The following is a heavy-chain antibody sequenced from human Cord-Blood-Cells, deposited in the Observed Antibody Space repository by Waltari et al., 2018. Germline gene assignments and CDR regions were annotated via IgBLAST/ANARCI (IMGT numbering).Heavy chain of an antibody. CDR1: GGSVSSGSYY. CDR2: IYYSGST. Sequence: QVQLQESGPGLVKPSETLSLTCTVSGGSVSSGSYYWSWIRQPPGKGLEWIGYIYYSGSTNYNPSLKSRVTISVDTSKNQFSLKLSSVTAADTAVYYCARDRETDTAMGHWYFDLWGRGTLVTVSS. V-gene: IGHV4-61*01. CDR3: ARDRETDTAMGHWYFDL. D-gene: IGHD5-18*01. J-gene: IGHJ2*01.